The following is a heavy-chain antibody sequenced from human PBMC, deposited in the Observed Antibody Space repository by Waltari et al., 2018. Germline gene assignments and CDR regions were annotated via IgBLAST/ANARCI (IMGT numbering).Heavy chain of an antibody. J-gene: IGHJ4*02. V-gene: IGHV4-34*01. Sequence: QVQLQQWGAGLLKPSETLSLTCAVYGGSFSVYYWNWIRQTPGKGLEWIGEINHSGNTNYNPSLKSRVTISVDTSKNQFSLKLSSVTAADTAVYYCARQGPMIVVFWGQGTLVTVSS. CDR3: ARQGPMIVVF. CDR1: GGSFSVYY. D-gene: IGHD3-22*01. CDR2: INHSGNT.